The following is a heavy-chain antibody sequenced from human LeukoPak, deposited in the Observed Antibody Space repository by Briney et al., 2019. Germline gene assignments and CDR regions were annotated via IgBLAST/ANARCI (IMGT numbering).Heavy chain of an antibody. D-gene: IGHD3-22*01. CDR1: GFTFNSYA. CDR3: AKWLRKVIVVVMGYFDL. CDR2: ISGSGGST. Sequence: GASLRLSCAASGFTFNSYAMSWVRQAPGKGLEWVSAISGSGGSTYYADSVKGRFTISRDNSKNTLYLQMNSLRAEDTAVYYCAKWLRKVIVVVMGYFDLWGRGTLVTVSS. J-gene: IGHJ2*01. V-gene: IGHV3-23*01.